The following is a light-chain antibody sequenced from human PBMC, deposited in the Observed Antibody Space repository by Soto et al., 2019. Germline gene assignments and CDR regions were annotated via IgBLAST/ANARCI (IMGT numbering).Light chain of an antibody. CDR1: QSIGSS. V-gene: IGKV3-11*01. CDR2: DAS. CDR3: QQVSERLWI. Sequence: IVLTQSPATMSLSPGERATLSCRASQSIGSSLACYQQKPGQAHRLLIYDASSRATGFPARFSGSGSGTDFPLTICRRKPQDFAVFYCQQVSERLWIFGPGTKVEI. J-gene: IGKJ1*01.